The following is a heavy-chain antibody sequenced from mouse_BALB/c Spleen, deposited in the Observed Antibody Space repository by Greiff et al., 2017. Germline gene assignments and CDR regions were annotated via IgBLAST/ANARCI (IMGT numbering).Heavy chain of an antibody. V-gene: IGHV5-12-2*01. CDR1: GFTFSSYT. J-gene: IGHJ3*01. D-gene: IGHD4-1*01. Sequence: VQLVESGGGLVQPGGSLKLSCAASGFTFSSYTMSWVRQTPEKRLEWVAYISNGGGSTYYPDTVKGRFTISRDNAKNTLYLQMSSLKSEDTAMYYCARHGTGRRFAYWGQGTLVTVSA. CDR3: ARHGTGRRFAY. CDR2: ISNGGGST.